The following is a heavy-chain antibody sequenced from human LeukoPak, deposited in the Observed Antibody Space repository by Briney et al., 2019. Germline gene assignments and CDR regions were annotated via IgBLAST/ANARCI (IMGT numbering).Heavy chain of an antibody. CDR2: IYHSGST. D-gene: IGHD2-15*01. J-gene: IGHJ5*02. CDR3: ARRLVVAATRWFDP. CDR1: GGSISSGNW. Sequence: PSETLSLTCAVSGGSISSGNWWSWVRQPPGKGLEWIGEIYHSGSTNYNPSLKSRVTISVDKSKNQFSLKLTSVTAADTAVYYCARRLVVAATRWFDPWGQGTLVTVSS. V-gene: IGHV4-4*02.